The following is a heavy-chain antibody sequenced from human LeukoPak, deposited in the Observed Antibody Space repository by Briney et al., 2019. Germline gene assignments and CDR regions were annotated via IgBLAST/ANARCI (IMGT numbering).Heavy chain of an antibody. J-gene: IGHJ4*02. D-gene: IGHD3-10*01. CDR3: AREGGQTTMVRGRGFDY. V-gene: IGHV4-31*03. Sequence: SQTLSLTCTVSGGSISSGGYYWSWIRQHPGTGLEWIGYIYYSGSTYYNPSLKSRVTISVDTSKNQFSLKLSSVTAADTAVYYCAREGGQTTMVRGRGFDYWGQGTLVTVSS. CDR1: GGSISSGGYY. CDR2: IYYSGST.